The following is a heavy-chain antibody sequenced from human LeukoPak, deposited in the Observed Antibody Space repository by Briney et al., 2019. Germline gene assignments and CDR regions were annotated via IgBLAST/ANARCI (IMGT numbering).Heavy chain of an antibody. CDR2: IKQDGSEK. D-gene: IGHD3-9*01. J-gene: IGHJ4*02. CDR3: ARVRVYDILTGHDYYFDY. Sequence: GGSLRLSCAASGFTFSSYWMSWVRQAPGKGLEWVANIKQDGSEKYYVDSVKGRFTISRDNAKNSLYLQMNSLRAEDTAVYCCARVRVYDILTGHDYYFDYWGQGTLVTVSS. CDR1: GFTFSSYW. V-gene: IGHV3-7*03.